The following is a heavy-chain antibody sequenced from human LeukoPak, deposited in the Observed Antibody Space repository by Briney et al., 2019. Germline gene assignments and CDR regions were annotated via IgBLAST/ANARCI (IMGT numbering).Heavy chain of an antibody. CDR2: TYYRSKWFN. Sequence: SQTLSLTCAIAGDSISSNSAAWSWIRQSPSRGLEWLGWTYYRSKWFNDYAVSVKSRISINPDTSKNQFSLQLNSVTPDDTAVYYCARDWYGGSYYRFDSWGQGSLVTVPS. V-gene: IGHV6-1*01. CDR3: ARDWYGGSYYRFDS. D-gene: IGHD1-26*01. J-gene: IGHJ4*02. CDR1: GDSISSNSAA.